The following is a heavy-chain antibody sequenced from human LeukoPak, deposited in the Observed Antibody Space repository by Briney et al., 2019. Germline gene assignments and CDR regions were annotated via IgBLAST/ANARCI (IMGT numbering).Heavy chain of an antibody. J-gene: IGHJ6*02. CDR3: ARAVRKIAVAGTRYYYGMDV. V-gene: IGHV1-2*02. CDR1: GYTFTGYY. CDR2: INPNSGGT. Sequence: ASVKVSCKASGYTFTGYYMHWVRQAPGQGLEWMGWINPNSGGTNYAQKFQGRVTMTRDTSISTAYMELRSLRSDDTAVYYCARAVRKIAVAGTRYYYGMDVWGQGTTVTVSS. D-gene: IGHD6-19*01.